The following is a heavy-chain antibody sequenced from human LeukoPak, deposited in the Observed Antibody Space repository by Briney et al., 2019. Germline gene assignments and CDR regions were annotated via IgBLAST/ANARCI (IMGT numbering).Heavy chain of an antibody. CDR2: IYSGGTT. CDR1: EFSPCVNY. CDR3: ARKSDSLMLRGGDC. D-gene: IGHD3-10*01. Sequence: GGSLRLSRAASEFSPCVNYMLGVRDAPGGGAEGVSIIYSGGTTYYAHSVRGRFPISRDNSKTTLYLQMDRLRVEDTAVYYCARKSDSLMLRGGDCWGQGTLVTVSS. J-gene: IGHJ4*02. V-gene: IGHV3-66*01.